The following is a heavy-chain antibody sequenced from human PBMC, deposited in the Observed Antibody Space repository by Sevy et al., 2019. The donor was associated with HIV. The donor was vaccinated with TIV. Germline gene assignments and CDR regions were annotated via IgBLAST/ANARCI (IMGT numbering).Heavy chain of an antibody. V-gene: IGHV3-23*01. J-gene: IGHJ4*02. D-gene: IGHD3-16*01. CDR1: GFTFSSYA. Sequence: GGSLRLSCAASGFTFSSYAMSWVRQAPGKGLEWVSAISGSGGSTYYANSVKGRFTISRDNSKNRLYLQMNSLRAEDTAVYYWAKEGGGGDLFDYWGQGTLVTVSS. CDR2: ISGSGGST. CDR3: AKEGGGGDLFDY.